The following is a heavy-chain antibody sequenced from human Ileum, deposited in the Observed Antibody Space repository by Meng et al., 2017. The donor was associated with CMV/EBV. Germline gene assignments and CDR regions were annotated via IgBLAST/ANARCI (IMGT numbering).Heavy chain of an antibody. Sequence: CTASRYIFTDYYMPWVRQAPGQGLEWMGWINPNSGGTKYAQNFQGRVSMTRDTSISTAYMEVSRLKSDDTAVYYCARGDSSSWYNFDSWGQGTPVTVSS. V-gene: IGHV1-2*02. CDR1: RYIFTDYY. CDR3: ARGDSSSWYNFDS. D-gene: IGHD6-13*01. J-gene: IGHJ4*02. CDR2: INPNSGGT.